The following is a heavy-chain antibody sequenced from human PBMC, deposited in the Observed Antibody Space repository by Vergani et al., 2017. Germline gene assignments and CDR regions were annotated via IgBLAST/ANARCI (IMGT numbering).Heavy chain of an antibody. D-gene: IGHD2-2*02. CDR2: ISFDGTNE. Sequence: VQLVESGGGLVQPGGSLRLSCAASGFIFSNYWMSWVRQAPGKGLEWVVGISFDGTNEYYPDLVKGRFTISRDIAKNTLYLQVRSLRLEDTGVYHCVRDRGLCAGGRCYTEAWDYWGQGTPVTVSS. J-gene: IGHJ4*02. V-gene: IGHV3-30*03. CDR3: VRDRGLCAGGRCYTEAWDY. CDR1: GFIFSNYW.